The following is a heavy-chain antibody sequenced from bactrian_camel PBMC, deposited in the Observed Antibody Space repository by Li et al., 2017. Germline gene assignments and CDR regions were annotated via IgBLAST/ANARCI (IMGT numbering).Heavy chain of an antibody. V-gene: IGHV3S1*01. D-gene: IGHD5*01. Sequence: HVQLVESGGGSVQAGGSLRLSCTASGYTNRHNYMAWFRQAPGKEREGVAAIYLGTGITNYADSVKGRFTISRDSAASTLYLQVNALKDEDTAVYFCVSALGVGPDYNYWGQGTQVTVS. J-gene: IGHJ4*01. CDR1: GYTNRHNY. CDR3: VSALGVGPDYNY. CDR2: IYLGTGIT.